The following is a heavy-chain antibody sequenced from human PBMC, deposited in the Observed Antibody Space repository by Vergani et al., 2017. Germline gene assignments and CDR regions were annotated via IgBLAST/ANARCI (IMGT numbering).Heavy chain of an antibody. V-gene: IGHV3-21*01. Sequence: EVQLVESGGGLVQPGGSLRLSCAASGFTFSSYSMNWVRQAPGKGLEWVSSISSSSSYIYYADSVKGRFTISRDNAKNSLYLQMNSLRAEDTAVYYCASPLXIWFGEPEGGGMDVWGQGP. CDR3: ASPLXIWFGEPEGGGMDV. CDR2: ISSSSSYI. CDR1: GFTFSSYS. D-gene: IGHD3-10*01. J-gene: IGHJ6*02.